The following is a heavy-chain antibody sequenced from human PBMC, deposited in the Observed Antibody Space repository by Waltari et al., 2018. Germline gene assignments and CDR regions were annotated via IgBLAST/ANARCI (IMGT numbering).Heavy chain of an antibody. V-gene: IGHV3-23*03. D-gene: IGHD3-3*01. CDR3: AKEPGDDFWSGPDY. CDR2: IYSGGSST. Sequence: EVQLLESGGGLVQPGGSLRLSCAASGFTFSSYAMSWVRQAPGKGLEWVSVIYSGGSSTYYADSVKGRFTISRDNSKNTLYLQMNSLRAEDTAVYYCAKEPGDDFWSGPDYWGQGTLVTVSS. J-gene: IGHJ4*02. CDR1: GFTFSSYA.